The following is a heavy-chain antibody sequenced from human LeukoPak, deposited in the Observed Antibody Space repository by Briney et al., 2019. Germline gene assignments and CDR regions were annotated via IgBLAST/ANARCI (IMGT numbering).Heavy chain of an antibody. V-gene: IGHV1-18*01. D-gene: IGHD7-27*01. CDR3: ARETDPFSLGTFYNWFDP. J-gene: IGHJ5*02. CDR1: GYAFTSYG. CDR2: ISAYNGNT. Sequence: ASVKVSCKASGYAFTSYGISWVRQAPGQGLEWMGWISAYNGNTNYAQKLQGRVTMTTDTSTSTAYMELSSLRSEDTAVYYCARETDPFSLGTFYNWFDPWGQGTLVTVSS.